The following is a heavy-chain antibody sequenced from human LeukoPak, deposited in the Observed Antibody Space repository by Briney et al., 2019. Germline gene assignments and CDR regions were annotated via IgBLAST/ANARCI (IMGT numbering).Heavy chain of an antibody. Sequence: EWMGWISAYNGNTNYAQKFQGRVTMTTDTSASTAYMELRSLRSDDTAVYYCARAGTTSSSTPDYWGQGTLVTVSS. V-gene: IGHV1-18*01. CDR3: ARAGTTSSSTPDY. D-gene: IGHD6-6*01. CDR2: ISAYNGNT. J-gene: IGHJ4*02.